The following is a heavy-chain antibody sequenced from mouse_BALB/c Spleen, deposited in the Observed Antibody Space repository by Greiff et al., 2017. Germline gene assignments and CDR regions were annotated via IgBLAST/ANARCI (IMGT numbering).Heavy chain of an antibody. V-gene: IGHV5-12-2*01. Sequence: EVHLVESGGGLVPPGGSLKLSCAASGFTFSSYTMSWVRQTPEKRLEWVAYISNGGGSTYYPDTVKGRFTISRDNAKNTLYLQMSSLKSEDTAMYYCALQGEYDAMDYWGQGTSVTVSS. CDR3: ALQGEYDAMDY. CDR1: GFTFSSYT. J-gene: IGHJ4*01. CDR2: ISNGGGST.